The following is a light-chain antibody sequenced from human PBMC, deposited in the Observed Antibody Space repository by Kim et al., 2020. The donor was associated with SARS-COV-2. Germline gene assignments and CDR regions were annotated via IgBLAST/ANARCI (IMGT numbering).Light chain of an antibody. J-gene: IGLJ2*01. CDR1: SLRSYY. Sequence: SSELTQDPAVSVALGQTVRITCQGDSLRSYYATWYKQKPGQAPILVIYGKNNRPSGIPDRFSGSSSGNTASLTITGAQAEDEADYYCNSRDSSGDKLLFGGGTQLTVL. V-gene: IGLV3-19*01. CDR2: GKN. CDR3: NSRDSSGDKLL.